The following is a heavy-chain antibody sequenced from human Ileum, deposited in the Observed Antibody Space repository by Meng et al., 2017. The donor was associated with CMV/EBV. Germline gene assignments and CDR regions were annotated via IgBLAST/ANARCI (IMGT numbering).Heavy chain of an antibody. CDR1: GFTFNTFA. Sequence: AAPGFTFNTFAMTWVRQAPGEVLEWVSSLSSTGYSTFYADSVKRRFTISRDNSKNTLYLQMDSLRAEDTAVYYCARNFWRNHYYFDYWGQGTLVTVSS. CDR2: LSSTGYST. D-gene: IGHD3-3*01. CDR3: ARNFWRNHYYFDY. V-gene: IGHV3-23*01. J-gene: IGHJ4*02.